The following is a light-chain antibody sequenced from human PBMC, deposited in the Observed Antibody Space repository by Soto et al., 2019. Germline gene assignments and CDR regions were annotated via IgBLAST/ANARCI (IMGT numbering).Light chain of an antibody. J-gene: IGLJ2*01. Sequence: QSALTQPPSASGSPGQSVAISCTGTSSDVGAYNYVSWYQQHPGRAPKLLIYEVNERPSGVPDRFSGSKSGNTASLTVSGLQADDEADYYCATWDDSLNVVFGGGTQLTVL. V-gene: IGLV2-8*01. CDR2: EVN. CDR3: ATWDDSLNVV. CDR1: SSDVGAYNY.